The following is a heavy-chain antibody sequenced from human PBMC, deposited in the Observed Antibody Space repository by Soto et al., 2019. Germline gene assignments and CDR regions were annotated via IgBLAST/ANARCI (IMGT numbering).Heavy chain of an antibody. CDR1: GGTFSIYA. Sequence: SVKVSCKASGGTFSIYAISWVRPAPGQGLEWMGGIIPIFGTANYAQKFQGRVTITADESTSTAYMERSSLRSEDPAGYYCARCGRRYYYDSSGYYYPDYFDYGGQGTLVTVS. CDR3: ARCGRRYYYDSSGYYYPDYFDY. CDR2: IIPIFGTA. J-gene: IGHJ4*02. V-gene: IGHV1-69*13. D-gene: IGHD3-22*01.